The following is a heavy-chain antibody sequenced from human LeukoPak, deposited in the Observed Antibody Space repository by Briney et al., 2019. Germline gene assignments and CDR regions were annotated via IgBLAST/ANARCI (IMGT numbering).Heavy chain of an antibody. CDR2: IKQDGSEK. CDR1: RFTFSAFW. D-gene: IGHD1-26*01. V-gene: IGHV3-7*01. Sequence: GGSLRLSCAASRFTFSAFWMSWVRQAPGKGLEWVAYIKQDGSEKYYVDSAKGRFTISGDNAKNSLYLQMNSLRAADTAVYYCARDVVGATAFDMWGQRTIVTPSS. J-gene: IGHJ3*02. CDR3: ARDVVGATAFDM.